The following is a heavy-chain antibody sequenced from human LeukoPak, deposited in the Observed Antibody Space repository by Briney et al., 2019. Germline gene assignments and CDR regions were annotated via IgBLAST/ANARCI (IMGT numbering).Heavy chain of an antibody. CDR1: GYTFATYA. CDR3: ARQISQHSSGWYYFGY. Sequence: GASVTVSCTASGYTFATYAMHWVRQAPGQRLEWMGWINAGNGNTKYSQKFQGRVTITRDTSASTAYMELSSLRSEDTAVYYCARQISQHSSGWYYFGYWGQGTLVTVSS. D-gene: IGHD6-19*01. V-gene: IGHV1-3*01. CDR2: INAGNGNT. J-gene: IGHJ4*02.